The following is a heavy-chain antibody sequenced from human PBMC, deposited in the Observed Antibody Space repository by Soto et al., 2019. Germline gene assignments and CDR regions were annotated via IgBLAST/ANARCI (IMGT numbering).Heavy chain of an antibody. CDR2: ISYDGSNK. CDR1: GFTFSSYG. J-gene: IGHJ6*03. Sequence: GGSLRLSCAASGFTFSSYGMHWVRQAPGKGLEWVAVISYDGSNKYYADSVKGRFTISRDNSKNTLYLQMNSLRAEDTAVYYCAKNGGSSPNYYYYMDVWGKGTTVTVSS. V-gene: IGHV3-30*18. CDR3: AKNGGSSPNYYYYMDV. D-gene: IGHD6-6*01.